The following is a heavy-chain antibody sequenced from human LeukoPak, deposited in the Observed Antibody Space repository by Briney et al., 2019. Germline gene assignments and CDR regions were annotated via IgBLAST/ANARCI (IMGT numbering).Heavy chain of an antibody. Sequence: PGGSLRLSCAASGFTFSTYWMSWVRQAPGKGLEWVANIKQDGSEKYYVDSAEGRFTISRDNAKNSLYLQMNSLRAEDTAVYYCARERSEGDYDFWRNRRRVYYFDYWGQGTLVTVSS. J-gene: IGHJ4*02. CDR2: IKQDGSEK. D-gene: IGHD3-3*01. CDR1: GFTFSTYW. CDR3: ARERSEGDYDFWRNRRRVYYFDY. V-gene: IGHV3-7*01.